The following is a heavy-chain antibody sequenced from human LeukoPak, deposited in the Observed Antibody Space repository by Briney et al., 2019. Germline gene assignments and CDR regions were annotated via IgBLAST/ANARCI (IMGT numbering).Heavy chain of an antibody. D-gene: IGHD1-26*01. V-gene: IGHV1-24*01. CDR3: ATDLGVIYSGSYSHFDY. J-gene: IGHJ4*02. Sequence: ASVTVSFKVSGYTLTELSMHWVRQAPGKGREGMGGFDPEDGETIYARKFQGRDTMTEDTSTDTAYMELSSLRSEDTAVYYCATDLGVIYSGSYSHFDYWGQGTLVTVSS. CDR2: FDPEDGET. CDR1: GYTLTELS.